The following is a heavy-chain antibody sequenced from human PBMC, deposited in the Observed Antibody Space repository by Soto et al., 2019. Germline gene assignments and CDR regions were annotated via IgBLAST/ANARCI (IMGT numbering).Heavy chain of an antibody. CDR3: ATATISPVSATLYHYGMDV. J-gene: IGHJ6*02. D-gene: IGHD6-25*01. CDR1: GGTFNNFA. CDR2: IMPVFHTT. Sequence: QVQLVQSGAEVKKPGSSVKVSCQASGGTFNNFAFTWVRQAPGQGLEWLGGIMPVFHTTNIAQTFQDRIKVTADDFTPPVYMEMTSLRYDGTAVYYCATATISPVSATLYHYGMDVWGQGTTVTVSS. V-gene: IGHV1-69*01.